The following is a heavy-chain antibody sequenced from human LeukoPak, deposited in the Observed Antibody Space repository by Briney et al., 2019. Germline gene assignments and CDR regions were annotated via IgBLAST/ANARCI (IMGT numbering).Heavy chain of an antibody. CDR3: ARSRWLDAFDY. Sequence: GGSLRLSCAASGFTFSNYGMHWVRQAPGKGLEWVAVISYDGAYKSYADSVKGRFTISRDNAKNTLYLQMNSLRADDTAVYYCARSRWLDAFDYWGQGTLVTVSS. J-gene: IGHJ4*02. CDR1: GFTFSNYG. V-gene: IGHV3-30*03. CDR2: ISYDGAYK. D-gene: IGHD6-19*01.